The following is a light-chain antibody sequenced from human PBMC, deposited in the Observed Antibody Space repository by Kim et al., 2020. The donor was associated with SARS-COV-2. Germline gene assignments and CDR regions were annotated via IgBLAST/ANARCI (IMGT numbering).Light chain of an antibody. CDR2: GAS. Sequence: SPGERVPLSCRASQGVSSNLAWYQQKPGQAPRLLIYGASTRATGIPARFSGSGSGTEFTLDISSLQSEDFAVYYCQQYDNWPPVTFGAGTKVDIK. CDR1: QGVSSN. J-gene: IGKJ4*01. V-gene: IGKV3-15*01. CDR3: QQYDNWPPVT.